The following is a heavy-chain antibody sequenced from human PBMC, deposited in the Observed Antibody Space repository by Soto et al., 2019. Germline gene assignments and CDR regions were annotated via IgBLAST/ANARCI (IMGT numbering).Heavy chain of an antibody. CDR3: VRDFGGYFRTGYMDV. Sequence: EVHLVESGGGLVKPGGSLRLACAASGFTFSSFSMNWVRQAPGKGPEWVSSINEDSSYIYYAGSVRGRFTIARDNAEDSLYPQMTSLRAEDTAVYYCVRDFGGYFRTGYMDVWGGGATVTVSS. V-gene: IGHV3-21*01. CDR2: INEDSSYI. D-gene: IGHD2-15*01. J-gene: IGHJ6*03. CDR1: GFTFSSFS.